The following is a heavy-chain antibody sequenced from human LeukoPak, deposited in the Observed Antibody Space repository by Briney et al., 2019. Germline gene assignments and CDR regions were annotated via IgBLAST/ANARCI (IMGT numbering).Heavy chain of an antibody. Sequence: GGSLRLSCAASGFTFSSYWMHWVRQAPGKGLVWVSRINSDGSSTSYADSVKGRFTISRDNAKNTLYLQMNSLRAEDTAAYYCARGMGANYGYYWGQGTLVTVSS. CDR2: INSDGSST. D-gene: IGHD1-26*01. CDR3: ARGMGANYGYY. CDR1: GFTFSSYW. V-gene: IGHV3-74*01. J-gene: IGHJ4*02.